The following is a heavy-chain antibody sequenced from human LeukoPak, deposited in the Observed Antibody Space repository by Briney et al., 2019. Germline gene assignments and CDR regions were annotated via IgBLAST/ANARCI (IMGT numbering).Heavy chain of an antibody. CDR2: IIPIFGTA. CDR1: GVTFSSYA. D-gene: IGHD2-15*01. J-gene: IGHJ5*02. Sequence: SVRVSCEASGVTFSSYAISWVRQAPGQGLEWMGGIIPIFGTANYAQNFQGRVTITADESTSTAYMELSSLRSEDTAVYYCARAADCSGGSCYLNWFDPWGQGTLVTVSS. CDR3: ARAADCSGGSCYLNWFDP. V-gene: IGHV1-69*01.